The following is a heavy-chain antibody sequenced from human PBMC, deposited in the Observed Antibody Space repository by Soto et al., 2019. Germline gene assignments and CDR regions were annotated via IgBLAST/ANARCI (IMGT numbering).Heavy chain of an antibody. CDR3: AKDLSRIAAAGTLLFDY. J-gene: IGHJ4*02. CDR1: GFTFSSYG. Sequence: QVQLVESGGGVVQPGRSLRLSCAASGFTFSSYGMHWVRQAPGKGLEWVAVISYDGSNKYYADSVKGRFTISRDNSKNTLYLQMNSLRAEDTAVYYCAKDLSRIAAAGTLLFDYWGQGTLVTVSS. CDR2: ISYDGSNK. D-gene: IGHD6-13*01. V-gene: IGHV3-30*18.